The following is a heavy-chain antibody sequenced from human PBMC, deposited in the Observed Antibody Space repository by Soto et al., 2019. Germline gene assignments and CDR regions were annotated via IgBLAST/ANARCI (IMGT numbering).Heavy chain of an antibody. J-gene: IGHJ6*02. CDR1: GGSISSGDYY. CDR3: ARDVAIVVVPAARSSYYGMDV. V-gene: IGHV4-30-4*01. D-gene: IGHD2-2*01. Sequence: QVQLQESGPGLVKPSQTLSLTCTVSGGSISSGDYYWSWIRQPPGKGLEWIGYIYYSGSTYYNPSLTSRVTISVDTSKNQFSLKLSSVTAADTAVYYCARDVAIVVVPAARSSYYGMDVWGQGTTVTVSS. CDR2: IYYSGST.